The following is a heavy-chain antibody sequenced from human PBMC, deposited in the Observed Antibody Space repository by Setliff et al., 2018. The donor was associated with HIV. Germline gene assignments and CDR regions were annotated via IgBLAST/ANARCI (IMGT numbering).Heavy chain of an antibody. J-gene: IGHJ4*02. CDR2: ISSTGST. Sequence: SETLSLTCTVSGGSLRRGNYYWSWIRQPAGEGLEWIGHISSTGSTNYNPSLKNRVTLSLDTSMNQFSLKLRSVFAGDTAVYFCVRDPGYSSGWSGTTFDYWGQGTLVTVS. CDR1: GGSLRRGNYY. CDR3: VRDPGYSSGWSGTTFDY. V-gene: IGHV4-61*09. D-gene: IGHD6-19*01.